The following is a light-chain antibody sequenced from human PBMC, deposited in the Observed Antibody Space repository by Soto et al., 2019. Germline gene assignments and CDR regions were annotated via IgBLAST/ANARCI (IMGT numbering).Light chain of an antibody. CDR2: NAS. V-gene: IGKV1-5*01. CDR3: QPYKTIPS. J-gene: IGKJ2*01. CDR1: RIISSW. Sequence: DIQMTQSPPTLSASVGDRVTITCRASRIISSWLAWYLQEPGKAPRLLMSNASSWESGVPSRFSGSGSGTEFTLTISSLQPDDFATYDCQPYKTIPSFGQGTKLEI.